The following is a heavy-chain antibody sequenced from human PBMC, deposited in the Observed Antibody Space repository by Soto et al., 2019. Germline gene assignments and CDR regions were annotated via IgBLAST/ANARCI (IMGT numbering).Heavy chain of an antibody. J-gene: IGHJ5*02. CDR2: IYYSGST. CDR3: ARLYGDSWLDP. V-gene: IGHV4-59*01. Sequence: SEPLSLTCTVAGGSISSYYWSWIRQPPGKGLEWIGYIYYSGSTNYNPSLKSRVTISVDTSKNQFSLKLSSVTAADTAVYYCARLYGDSWLDPWGQGTLVTVSS. D-gene: IGHD4-17*01. CDR1: GGSISSYY.